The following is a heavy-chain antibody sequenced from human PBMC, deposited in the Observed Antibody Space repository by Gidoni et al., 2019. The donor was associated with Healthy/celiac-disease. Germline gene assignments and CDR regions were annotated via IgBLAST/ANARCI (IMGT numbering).Heavy chain of an antibody. CDR3: ARDRLGSSFDY. J-gene: IGHJ4*02. Sequence: QVQLVESGGGVVQPGRSLSLSCAASGLTFSSYAMHWVRQAPGKGLEWVAVISYDGSNKYYADSVKGRFTISRDNSKNTLYLQMNSLRAEDTAVYYCARDRLGSSFDYWGQGTLVTVSS. D-gene: IGHD6-13*01. CDR2: ISYDGSNK. V-gene: IGHV3-30-3*01. CDR1: GLTFSSYA.